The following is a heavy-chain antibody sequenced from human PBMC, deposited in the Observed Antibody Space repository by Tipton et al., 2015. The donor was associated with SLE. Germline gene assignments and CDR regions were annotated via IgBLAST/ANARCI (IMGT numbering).Heavy chain of an antibody. V-gene: IGHV3-23*01. D-gene: IGHD2-21*02. CDR3: AKDVSVVVTVTRYDYYYYYMDV. J-gene: IGHJ6*03. CDR2: IADSGGNT. Sequence: SLRLSCVASGFTLSSYAMSWVRQAPGKGLQWVSSIADSGGNTYYADSVKGRFTISRDTSKKTLYLQMNSLRAEDTALYYCAKDVSVVVTVTRYDYYYYYMDVWGKGTTVTVSS. CDR1: GFTLSSYA.